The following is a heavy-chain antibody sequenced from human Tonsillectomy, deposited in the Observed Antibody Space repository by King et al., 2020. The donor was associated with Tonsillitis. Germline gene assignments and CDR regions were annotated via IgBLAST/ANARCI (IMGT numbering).Heavy chain of an antibody. J-gene: IGHJ3*02. Sequence: VQLVESGGGLIQPGGFLRLSCAASGFTVSSNYMSWVRQAPGKGLEWVSVIYSGGSTYYADSVKGRFTISRDNSKNTLYLQMNSLRAEDTAVYYCARDRGTMVLDAFDIWGQGTMVTVSS. CDR2: IYSGGST. CDR1: GFTVSSNY. D-gene: IGHD3-10*01. CDR3: ARDRGTMVLDAFDI. V-gene: IGHV3-53*01.